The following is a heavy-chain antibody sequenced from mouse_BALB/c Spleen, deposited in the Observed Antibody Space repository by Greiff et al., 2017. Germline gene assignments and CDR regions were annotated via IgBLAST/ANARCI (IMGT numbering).Heavy chain of an antibody. D-gene: IGHD2-4*01. CDR3: TRSYDYDPYYFDY. CDR2: IDPETGGT. V-gene: IGHV1-15*01. J-gene: IGHJ2*01. Sequence: VQLQQSGAELVRPGASVTLSCKASGYTFTDYEMHWVKQTPVHGLEWIGAIDPETGGTAYNQKFKGKATLTADKSSSTAYMELRSLTSEDSAVYYCTRSYDYDPYYFDYWGQGTTLTVSS. CDR1: GYTFTDYE.